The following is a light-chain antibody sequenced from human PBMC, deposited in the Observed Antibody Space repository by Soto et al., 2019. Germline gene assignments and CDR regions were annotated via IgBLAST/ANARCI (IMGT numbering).Light chain of an antibody. V-gene: IGLV2-23*01. CDR3: CSFATSGTWV. CDR1: SSDVGSYNL. Sequence: QSVLTQPASVSGSPGQSITISCTGTSSDVGSYNLVSWYQQHPGKAPKLMISEGNKRPSGISNRFSGSKSGNTVSLTISGLQAEDEADYYCCSFATSGTWVFGGGTKLTVL. CDR2: EGN. J-gene: IGLJ3*02.